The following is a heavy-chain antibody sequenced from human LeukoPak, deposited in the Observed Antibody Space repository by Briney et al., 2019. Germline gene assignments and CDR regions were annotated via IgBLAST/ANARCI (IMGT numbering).Heavy chain of an antibody. CDR1: GYTFTGYY. CDR2: INPNSGGT. J-gene: IGHJ3*02. Sequence: ASVKVSCKASGYTFTGYYMHWVRQAPGQGLEWMGWINPNSGGTNYAQKFQGRVTMTRDTSITTAYMELSRLSSDDTAVYYCARHGDGGNVDAFDIWGQGTMVTVSS. D-gene: IGHD4-23*01. CDR3: ARHGDGGNVDAFDI. V-gene: IGHV1-2*02.